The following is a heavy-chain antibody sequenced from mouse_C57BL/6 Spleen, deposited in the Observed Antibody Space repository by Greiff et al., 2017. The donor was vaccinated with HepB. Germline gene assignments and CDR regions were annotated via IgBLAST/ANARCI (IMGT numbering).Heavy chain of an antibody. CDR1: GYSITSGYY. V-gene: IGHV3-6*01. D-gene: IGHD1-1*01. CDR3: ASPMEYYGSAWFAY. Sequence: EVKLQESGPGLVKPSQSLSLTCSVTGYSITSGYYWNWIRQFPGNKLEWMGYISYDGSNNYNPSLKNRISITRDTSKNQFFLKLNSVTTEDTATYYCASPMEYYGSAWFAYWGQGTLVTVSA. J-gene: IGHJ3*01. CDR2: ISYDGSN.